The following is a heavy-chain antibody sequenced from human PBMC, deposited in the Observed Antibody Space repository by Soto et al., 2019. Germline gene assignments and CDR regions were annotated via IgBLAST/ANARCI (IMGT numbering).Heavy chain of an antibody. J-gene: IGHJ5*02. D-gene: IGHD6-19*01. Sequence: QVQLQESGPGLVKPSGTLSLTCAVSGGSISSDIWWSWVRQPPGKGLEWIGEIHHSGSTNCNPSLKGRVTISLDKSKNQFSLKLSSVTAADTALYYCARKTTVAANWFDPWGQGTLVTVSS. V-gene: IGHV4-4*02. CDR2: IHHSGST. CDR1: GGSISSDIW. CDR3: ARKTTVAANWFDP.